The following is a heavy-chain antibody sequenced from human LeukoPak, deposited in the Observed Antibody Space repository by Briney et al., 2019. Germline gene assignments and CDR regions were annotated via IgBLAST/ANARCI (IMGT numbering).Heavy chain of an antibody. Sequence: TLPLTCTVSGGSISSGSYYWSWIRQPAGKGLEWIGRIYTSGSTDYNPSLKSRVTMSVDTSKNQFSLKLTSVTAADTAVYYCARGIAAASERALDIWGQGTTVTVSS. V-gene: IGHV4-61*02. J-gene: IGHJ3*02. CDR3: ARGIAAASERALDI. D-gene: IGHD6-13*01. CDR2: IYTSGST. CDR1: GGSISSGSYY.